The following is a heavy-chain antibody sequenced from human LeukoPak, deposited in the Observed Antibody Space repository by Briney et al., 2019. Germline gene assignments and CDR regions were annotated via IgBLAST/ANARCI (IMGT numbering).Heavy chain of an antibody. CDR3: ARPQIPYDFWSGYFSAEYFQH. CDR1: GYTFTSYA. D-gene: IGHD3-3*01. J-gene: IGHJ1*01. V-gene: IGHV7-4-1*02. CDR2: INTNTGNP. Sequence: GASVKVSCKASGYTFTSYAMNWVRQAPGQGLEWMGWINTNTGNPTYAQGFTGRFVFSLDTSVSTAYLQISSLKAEDTAVYYCARPQIPYDFWSGYFSAEYFQHWGQGTPVTVSS.